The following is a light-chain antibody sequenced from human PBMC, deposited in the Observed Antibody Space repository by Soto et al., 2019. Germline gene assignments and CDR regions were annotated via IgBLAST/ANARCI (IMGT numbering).Light chain of an antibody. V-gene: IGKV3D-15*01. CDR1: QSVSSN. Sequence: KVMTQSPATLSVSPEEIATLSCRASQSVSSNLAWYQQKPGQAPRLLIYAASTRASGIPERFSGSGSGTDFTLTISRLEPEDFAVYYCQQYGGSRTFGQGTKVDI. CDR2: AAS. J-gene: IGKJ1*01. CDR3: QQYGGSRT.